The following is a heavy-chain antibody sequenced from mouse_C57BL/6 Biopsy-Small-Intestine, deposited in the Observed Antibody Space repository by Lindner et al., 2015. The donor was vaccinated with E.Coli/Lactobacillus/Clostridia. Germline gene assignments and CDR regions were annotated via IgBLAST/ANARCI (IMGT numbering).Heavy chain of an antibody. CDR3: AIIYYYGSTYYYAMDY. J-gene: IGHJ4*01. CDR1: GYVFSSYW. V-gene: IGHV1-80*01. CDR2: IYPGGGDT. D-gene: IGHD1-1*01. Sequence: VQLQESGAELVKPGASVKISCKASGYVFSSYWMNWVKQRPGKGLEWIGQIYPGGGDTNYNRKFKGKATLTADKSSSTAYMQLSSLTSKDSAVYFCAIIYYYGSTYYYAMDYWGQGTSVTVSS.